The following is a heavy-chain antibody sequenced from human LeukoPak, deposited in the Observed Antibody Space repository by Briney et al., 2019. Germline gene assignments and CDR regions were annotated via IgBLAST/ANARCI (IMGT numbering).Heavy chain of an antibody. CDR3: ASGVTMIVGRGDAFDI. V-gene: IGHV4-59*08. J-gene: IGHJ3*02. CDR1: GVSISSYY. CDR2: IYYSGST. Sequence: SETLSLTCTVSGVSISSYYWSWLRQPPGKGLEWLGYIYYSGSTNYNPSLKSRVTISVDTSKNQFSLKLSSVTAADTAVYYCASGVTMIVGRGDAFDIWGQGTMVTVSS. D-gene: IGHD3-22*01.